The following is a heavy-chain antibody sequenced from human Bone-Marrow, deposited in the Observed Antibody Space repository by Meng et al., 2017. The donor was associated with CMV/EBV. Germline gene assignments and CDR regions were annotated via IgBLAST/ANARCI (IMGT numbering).Heavy chain of an antibody. CDR1: GGAISDFF. D-gene: IGHD3-10*01. V-gene: IGHV4-59*01. CDR2: THYTGST. CDR3: ARESAGSGRNNWFDP. Sequence: GSLRLSCTVSGGAISDFFWSWIRQPPGKGLEWIGFTHYTGSTKYNPSLMRRVTLSVDASKNQLSLSLTSVTAADTAVYYCARESAGSGRNNWFDPWGQGMVVTVSS. J-gene: IGHJ5*02.